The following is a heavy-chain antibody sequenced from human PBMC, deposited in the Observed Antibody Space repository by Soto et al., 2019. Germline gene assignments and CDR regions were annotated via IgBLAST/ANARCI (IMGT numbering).Heavy chain of an antibody. D-gene: IGHD4-17*01. Sequence: QVQLVESGGGVVQPGRSLRLSCAASGFTFSSYAMHWVRQAPGKGLEWVAVISYDGSNKYYADSVKGRFTISRDNSKNTLYLQMNSLRAEDTAVYYCAREPYGDFVGGFDYWGQGTLVTVSS. CDR2: ISYDGSNK. CDR1: GFTFSSYA. J-gene: IGHJ4*02. CDR3: AREPYGDFVGGFDY. V-gene: IGHV3-30-3*01.